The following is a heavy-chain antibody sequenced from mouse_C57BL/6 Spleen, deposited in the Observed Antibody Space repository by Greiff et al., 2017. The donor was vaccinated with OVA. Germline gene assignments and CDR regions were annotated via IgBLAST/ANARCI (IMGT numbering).Heavy chain of an antibody. Sequence: VQLQQPGAELVKPGASVKLSYKASGYTFTSYWMHWVKQRPGQGLEWIGMIHPNSGSTNYNEKFKSKATLTVDKSSSTAYMQLSSLTSEDSAVYYCAIDYGTNYYAMDYWGQGTSVTVSS. V-gene: IGHV1-64*01. CDR2: IHPNSGST. D-gene: IGHD2-1*01. CDR3: AIDYGTNYYAMDY. J-gene: IGHJ4*01. CDR1: GYTFTSYW.